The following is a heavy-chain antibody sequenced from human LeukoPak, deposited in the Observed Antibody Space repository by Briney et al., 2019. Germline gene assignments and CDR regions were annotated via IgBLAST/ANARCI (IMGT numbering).Heavy chain of an antibody. CDR2: INTNTGNP. V-gene: IGHV7-4-1*02. Sequence: GASVKVSCKASGYTFTSYAMNWVRQAPGQGLEWMGWINTNTGNPTYAQGFTGRFVFSLNTFVSTAYLQTSSLKAEDTAVYYCARASIFGELLWDFDYWGQGTLVTVSS. CDR1: GYTFTSYA. J-gene: IGHJ4*02. CDR3: ARASIFGELLWDFDY. D-gene: IGHD3-10*01.